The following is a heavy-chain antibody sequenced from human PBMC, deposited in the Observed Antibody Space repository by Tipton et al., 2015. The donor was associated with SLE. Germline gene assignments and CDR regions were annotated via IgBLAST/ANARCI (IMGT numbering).Heavy chain of an antibody. CDR1: GFTVSSNY. D-gene: IGHD6-13*01. J-gene: IGHJ3*02. Sequence: SLRLSCAASGFTVSSNYMSWVRQAPGKGLEWVSVIYSGGSTYYADSVKGRFTISRDNSKNTLYLQMNSLRAEDTAVYYCAKDHLYLAAAAHGAFDIWGQGTMVTVSS. V-gene: IGHV3-53*01. CDR3: AKDHLYLAAAAHGAFDI. CDR2: IYSGGST.